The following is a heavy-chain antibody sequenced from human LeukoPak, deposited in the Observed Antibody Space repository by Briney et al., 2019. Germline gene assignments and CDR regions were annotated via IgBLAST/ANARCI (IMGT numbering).Heavy chain of an antibody. D-gene: IGHD2-2*02. CDR3: ARACSSTGCYMN. Sequence: ASVKVSCKASGYTFTGYYMHWVRQAHGQGLEWMGWINPNSGGTNYAQKFQGRVTMTRDTSISTAYMELSRLRSDDTAVYYCARACSSTGCYMNWGQGTLVTVSS. V-gene: IGHV1-2*02. CDR2: INPNSGGT. J-gene: IGHJ4*02. CDR1: GYTFTGYY.